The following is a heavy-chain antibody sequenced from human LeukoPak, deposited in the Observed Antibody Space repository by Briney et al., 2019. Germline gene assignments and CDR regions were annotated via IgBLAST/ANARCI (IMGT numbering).Heavy chain of an antibody. CDR2: ISSSGSTI. Sequence: PGGSLRLSCAASGFTFSSYAMSWVRQAPGKGLEWVSYISSSGSTIYYADSVKGRFTISRDNAKNSLYLQMNSLRAEDTAVYYCARDLSIFGVVLDGMDVWGQGTTVTVSS. CDR3: ARDLSIFGVVLDGMDV. J-gene: IGHJ6*02. D-gene: IGHD3-3*01. V-gene: IGHV3-48*04. CDR1: GFTFSSYA.